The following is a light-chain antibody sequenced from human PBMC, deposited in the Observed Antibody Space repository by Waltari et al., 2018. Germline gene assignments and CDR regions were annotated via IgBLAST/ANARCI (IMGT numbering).Light chain of an antibody. CDR2: AAS. J-gene: IGKJ5*01. Sequence: DIEMTQSPSSLSASVGDRVTISCRASQDVNIYLAWFQQKPGQAPKSPISAASSLRSGVPSRFSGSGSRTDFTHTISSLQPEDFATYYCYQYITYPITFGQGTRLEI. CDR3: YQYITYPIT. V-gene: IGKV1-16*01. CDR1: QDVNIY.